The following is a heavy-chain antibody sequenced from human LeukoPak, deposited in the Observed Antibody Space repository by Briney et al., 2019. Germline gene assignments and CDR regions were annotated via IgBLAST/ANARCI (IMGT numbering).Heavy chain of an antibody. CDR2: IYYSGIT. J-gene: IGHJ5*02. CDR3: ARRDPNYDLAWFDP. Sequence: PSETLSLTCTVSGGSISNYYWSWIRQPPGKGLEWVGYIYYSGITNYSPSLKSRVTISVDMSKNQFSLKLSSVTAADTAVYYCARRDPNYDLAWFDPWGQGTLVTVSS. CDR1: GGSISNYY. V-gene: IGHV4-59*08. D-gene: IGHD3-3*01.